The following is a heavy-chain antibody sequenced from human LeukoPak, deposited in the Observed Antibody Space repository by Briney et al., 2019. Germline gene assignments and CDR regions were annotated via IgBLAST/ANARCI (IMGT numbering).Heavy chain of an antibody. Sequence: GGSLRLSCAASGFTFSSYAMTWVRQAPGKGLEWVPTISGSGGSTYYADSVKGRFTISRDNSKNTLYLQMNSLRAEDTAVYYCAKGMDFGVVIHGFDYWGQGTLVTVSS. V-gene: IGHV3-23*01. CDR3: AKGMDFGVVIHGFDY. D-gene: IGHD3-3*01. CDR1: GFTFSSYA. CDR2: ISGSGGST. J-gene: IGHJ4*02.